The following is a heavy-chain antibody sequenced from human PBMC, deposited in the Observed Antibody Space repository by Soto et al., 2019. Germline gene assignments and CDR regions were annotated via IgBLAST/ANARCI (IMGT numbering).Heavy chain of an antibody. CDR3: ARSPVMITFGGVIVIAEFDY. CDR2: INPNSGGT. Sequence: QVQLVQSGAEVKKPGASVKVSCKASGYTFTGYYMHWVRQAPGQGLEWMGWINPNSGGTNYAQKFQGWVTMTRETSISTAYMELSRLRSDDTAVYYCARSPVMITFGGVIVIAEFDYWGQGTLVTVSS. D-gene: IGHD3-16*02. J-gene: IGHJ4*02. V-gene: IGHV1-2*04. CDR1: GYTFTGYY.